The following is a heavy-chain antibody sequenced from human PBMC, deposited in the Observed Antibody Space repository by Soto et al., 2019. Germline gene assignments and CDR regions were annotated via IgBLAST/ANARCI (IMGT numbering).Heavy chain of an antibody. J-gene: IGHJ6*02. Sequence: AAVKVSCQASGYTFTSYGISWVRQAPGQGREWMGWISAYNGNTNYAQKLQGRVTMTTDTSTSTAYMELRSLRSDDTAVYYCARGSGGSSAFYYYYYYGMDVWGQGTTVTVSS. D-gene: IGHD6-6*01. CDR1: GYTFTSYG. CDR3: ARGSGGSSAFYYYYYYGMDV. CDR2: ISAYNGNT. V-gene: IGHV1-18*04.